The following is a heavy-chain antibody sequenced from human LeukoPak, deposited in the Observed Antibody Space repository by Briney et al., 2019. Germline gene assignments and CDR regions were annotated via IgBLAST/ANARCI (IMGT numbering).Heavy chain of an antibody. D-gene: IGHD3-3*01. Sequence: ASVKVSCKASGYTFTGYYMHWVRQAPGQGLEWMGRTNPNSGGTNYAQKFQGRVTMTRDTSISTAYMELSRLRSDDTAVYYCARAEPVLRFLEWLPGYWGQGTLVTVSS. CDR3: ARAEPVLRFLEWLPGY. CDR2: TNPNSGGT. J-gene: IGHJ4*02. V-gene: IGHV1-2*06. CDR1: GYTFTGYY.